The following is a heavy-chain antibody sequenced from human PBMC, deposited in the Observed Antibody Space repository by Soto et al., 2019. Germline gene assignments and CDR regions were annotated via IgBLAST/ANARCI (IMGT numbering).Heavy chain of an antibody. CDR1: GGSLRNSV. V-gene: IGHV1-69*01. CDR2: VIPILGTA. CDR3: ARLGHPGH. Sequence: QVQLVQSGAEVKKPGSSVKVSCTASGGSLRNSVISWVRQAPAQRLEWMGGVIPILGTANYAQKFQGRVTMTAEEATSTAYMDLSSLSPDDTAGYYCARLGHPGHWGPGTLVIVSS. J-gene: IGHJ4*02.